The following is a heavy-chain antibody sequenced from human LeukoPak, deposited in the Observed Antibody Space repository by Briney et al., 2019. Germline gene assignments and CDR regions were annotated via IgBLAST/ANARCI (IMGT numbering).Heavy chain of an antibody. V-gene: IGHV4-34*01. D-gene: IGHD3-3*01. CDR1: GGSFSGFY. CDR3: ARHQGVVDL. Sequence: SETLSLTCAVYGGSFSGFYWTWIRQPPGKGLEWIGEINHVGSTNYNPSLKSRVTISVDTSKNQFSLKLSSVTAADTAVYYCARHQGVVDLWGRGSLVTASS. J-gene: IGHJ2*01. CDR2: INHVGST.